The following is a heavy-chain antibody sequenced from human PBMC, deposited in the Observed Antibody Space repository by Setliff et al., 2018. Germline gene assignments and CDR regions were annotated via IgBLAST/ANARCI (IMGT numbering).Heavy chain of an antibody. CDR3: ARASPHHPYDSSGYYYGDY. CDR1: GYTFTSYA. CDR2: ISAYNDNT. Sequence: ASVKVSCKTSGYTFTSYAISWVRQSPGQGLEWMGWISAYNDNTNYAQKFQGRVTMTTDTSTSTAYMELTSLRSDDTAVYYCARASPHHPYDSSGYYYGDYWGQGTLVTVSS. V-gene: IGHV1-18*01. J-gene: IGHJ4*02. D-gene: IGHD3-22*01.